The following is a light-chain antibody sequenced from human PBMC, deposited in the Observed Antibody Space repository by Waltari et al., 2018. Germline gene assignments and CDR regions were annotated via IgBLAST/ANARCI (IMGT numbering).Light chain of an antibody. CDR2: QDS. CDR1: TLGDKY. CDR3: QAWDSSTDDVV. Sequence: SYELTQPPSVSVSPGQTARITCSGDTLGDKYACWYQQKPGQSPVLVIYQDSKRPSGIPERFSGSNAGNTATLTISGTQAMDEADYYCQAWDSSTDDVVFGGGTKLTVL. J-gene: IGLJ2*01. V-gene: IGLV3-1*01.